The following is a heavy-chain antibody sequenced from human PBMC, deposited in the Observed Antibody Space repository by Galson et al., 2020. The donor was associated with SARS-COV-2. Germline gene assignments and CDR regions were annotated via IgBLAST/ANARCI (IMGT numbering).Heavy chain of an antibody. J-gene: IGHJ3*01. V-gene: IGHV4-59*01. Sequence: SETLSLTCTVSGGSTSGFYWNWIRQSPGEGLEWIAFISSAGRTNYNPSLNSRVTISLDTSENHFSLKLTSVTTADTAIYYCARLNPTKYESSGYYPFDVWGQGTMVTVSS. CDR2: ISSAGRT. CDR3: ARLNPTKYESSGYYPFDV. CDR1: GGSTSGFY. D-gene: IGHD3-22*01.